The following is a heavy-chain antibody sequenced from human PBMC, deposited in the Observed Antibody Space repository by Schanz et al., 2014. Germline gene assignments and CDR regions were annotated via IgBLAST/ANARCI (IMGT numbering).Heavy chain of an antibody. V-gene: IGHV3-23*01. J-gene: IGHJ4*02. Sequence: EVKLLESGGGLVQPGGSLRLSCAASGFTFATYAMSWVRQAPGKGLEWVAAINGSGNATYYADSVKGRFTISRDNSNNTLYLQMKSLRAEDPAVYYCAKYGGGYSYGFVECWGQGILVTVSS. CDR3: AKYGGGYSYGFVEC. CDR2: INGSGNAT. D-gene: IGHD5-18*01. CDR1: GFTFATYA.